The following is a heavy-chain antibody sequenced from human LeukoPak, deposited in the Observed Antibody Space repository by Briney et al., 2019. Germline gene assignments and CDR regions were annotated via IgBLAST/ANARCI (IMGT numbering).Heavy chain of an antibody. CDR3: AREWDNWAFFDY. V-gene: IGHV3-30*04. CDR1: GFTFSSYA. D-gene: IGHD1-20*01. Sequence: GGSLRLSCAASGFTFSSYAMHWVRQAPREGLEWVAFIYYDGSNKYYADSVKGRFTISRDNSNNTVYLHMSSLRVEDTAVYYCAREWDNWAFFDYWGQGTLVTVSS. J-gene: IGHJ4*02. CDR2: IYYDGSNK.